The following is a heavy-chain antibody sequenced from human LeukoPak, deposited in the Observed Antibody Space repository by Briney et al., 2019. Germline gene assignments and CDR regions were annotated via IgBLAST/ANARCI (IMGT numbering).Heavy chain of an antibody. CDR2: INPNSGGT. Sequence: ASVKVSCKASGYTFTSYDINWVRQATGQGLEWMGWINPNSGGTNYAQKFQGRVTMTRDTSISTAYMELSRLRSDDTAVYYCARERMVRGVITTLHYWGQGTLVTVSS. V-gene: IGHV1-2*02. CDR3: ARERMVRGVITTLHY. D-gene: IGHD3-10*01. CDR1: GYTFTSYD. J-gene: IGHJ4*02.